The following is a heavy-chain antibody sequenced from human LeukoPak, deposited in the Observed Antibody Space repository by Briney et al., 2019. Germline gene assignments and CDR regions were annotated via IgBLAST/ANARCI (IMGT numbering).Heavy chain of an antibody. D-gene: IGHD2-2*01. CDR3: ARERCSSASCFPDY. Sequence: GGSLRLSCAASGYTFSNYWMTWVRQAPGKGLECVANIKQDGSEKYYVDSVKGRFTISRDNAKNSLYLQMNSLRAEDTAFYYCARERCSSASCFPDYWGQGTLVTVSS. V-gene: IGHV3-7*01. CDR2: IKQDGSEK. CDR1: GYTFSNYW. J-gene: IGHJ4*02.